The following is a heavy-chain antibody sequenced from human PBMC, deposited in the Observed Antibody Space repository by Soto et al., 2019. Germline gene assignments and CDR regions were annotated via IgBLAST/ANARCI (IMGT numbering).Heavy chain of an antibody. J-gene: IGHJ4*02. CDR1: GGSISSSSYY. CDR2: IYYSGST. Sequence: SETLSLTCTVSGGSISSSSYYWGWIRQPPGKGLEWIGSIYYSGSTYYNPSLKSRVTISVDTSKNQFSLELSSVTAADTAVYYCASIPSPRGYCSGGSCYIFGFDYWGQGTLVTVSS. D-gene: IGHD2-15*01. CDR3: ASIPSPRGYCSGGSCYIFGFDY. V-gene: IGHV4-39*01.